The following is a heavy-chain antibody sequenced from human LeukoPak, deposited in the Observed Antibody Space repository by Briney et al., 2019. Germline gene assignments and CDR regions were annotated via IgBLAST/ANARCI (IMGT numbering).Heavy chain of an antibody. CDR3: ARDWRSGYELDY. J-gene: IGHJ4*02. V-gene: IGHV3-30-3*01. Sequence: GGSLRLSCAAPGFTFSSYAMHWVRQAPGKGLEWVAVISYDGSNKYYADSVKGRFTISRDNSKNTLYLQMNSLRAEDTAVYYCARDWRSGYELDYWGQGTLVTVSS. CDR1: GFTFSSYA. D-gene: IGHD5-12*01. CDR2: ISYDGSNK.